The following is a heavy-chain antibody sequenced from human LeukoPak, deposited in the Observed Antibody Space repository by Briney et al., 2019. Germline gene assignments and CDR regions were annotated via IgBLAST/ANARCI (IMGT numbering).Heavy chain of an antibody. CDR1: GGSISSYY. V-gene: IGHV4-59*01. D-gene: IGHD6-25*01. CDR2: IYYSGST. J-gene: IGHJ4*02. CDR3: HAQTLGQRDLDH. Sequence: PSETLSLTCTVSGGSISSYYGSWIRQPPGKGLEWIGYIYYSGSTNYNPSLKSRVTISVDTSKNQFSLKLSSVTAADTAVYYCHAQTLGQRDLDHWGQGTLVTVSS.